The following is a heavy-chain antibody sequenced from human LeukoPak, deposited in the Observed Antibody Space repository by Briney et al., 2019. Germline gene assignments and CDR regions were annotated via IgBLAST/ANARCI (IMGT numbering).Heavy chain of an antibody. CDR3: ARTEYCSPTSCKYASF. CDR1: GFTFSSYA. CDR2: ISGSGAST. Sequence: GGSLRLSCAASGFTFSSYAMSWVRQAPGKGLEWVSAISGSGASTYYADSVKGRFTISRGNAKNTLYLQMNSLRAEDTAVYYCARTEYCSPTSCKYASFWGQGTMVTVSS. V-gene: IGHV3-23*01. J-gene: IGHJ3*01. D-gene: IGHD2-2*01.